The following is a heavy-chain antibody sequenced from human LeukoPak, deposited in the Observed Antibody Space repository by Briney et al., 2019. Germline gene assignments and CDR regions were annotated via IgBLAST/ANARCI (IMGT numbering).Heavy chain of an antibody. CDR3: AKGYGDYRL. D-gene: IGHD4-17*01. CDR2: ISGTSTYI. J-gene: IGHJ4*02. CDR1: GFTFSGYN. V-gene: IGHV3-21*04. Sequence: GGSLRLSCAASGFTFSGYNMNWVRQAPGKGLEWVSSISGTSTYIYYADSVRGRFTISRDNSKNTLYLQMNSLRAEDTAVYYCAKGYGDYRLWGQGTLVTVSS.